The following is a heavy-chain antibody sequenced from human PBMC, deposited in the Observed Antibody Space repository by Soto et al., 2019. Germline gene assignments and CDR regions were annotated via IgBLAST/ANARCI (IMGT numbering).Heavy chain of an antibody. D-gene: IGHD2-8*01. J-gene: IGHJ3*02. CDR2: IGWNSGNI. CDR3: AKDQGMLAYDAFDI. V-gene: IGHV3-9*01. Sequence: EVQLVESGGGLVQPGRSLRLSCAASGFTFDDHAMHWVRHLPGKGLEWVSGIGWNSGNIGYADSVKGRFIISRDNAKNSLYLQMNSLRAEDTALYYCAKDQGMLAYDAFDIWGQGTMVTVSS. CDR1: GFTFDDHA.